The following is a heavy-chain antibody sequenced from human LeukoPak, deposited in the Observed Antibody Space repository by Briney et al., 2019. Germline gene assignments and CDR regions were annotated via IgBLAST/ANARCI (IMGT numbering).Heavy chain of an antibody. CDR3: ARDPVDYDILTGPGGMDV. CDR2: VNPNSGGT. D-gene: IGHD3-9*01. V-gene: IGHV1-2*02. CDR1: GYIFSDYY. J-gene: IGHJ6*02. Sequence: ASVKVSCKASGYIFSDYYIQWVRQAPGQGLEWMGWVNPNSGGTKYAQKFQGRVTMTRDTSINTAYMELSRLRSDDTAVYYCARDPVDYDILTGPGGMDVWGQGTTVTVSS.